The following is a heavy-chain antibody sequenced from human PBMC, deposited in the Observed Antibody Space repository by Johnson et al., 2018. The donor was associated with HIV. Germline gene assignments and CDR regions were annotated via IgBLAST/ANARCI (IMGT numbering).Heavy chain of an antibody. V-gene: IGHV3-64*01. CDR2: ISSNGGST. D-gene: IGHD4-17*01. J-gene: IGHJ3*02. CDR3: AREETTAPAAFDI. CDR1: GFIFRNFA. Sequence: VQLVESGGGVVQPGRSLRLSCEGSGFIFRNFAMHWVRQAPGKGLEYVSAISSNGGSTYYANSVKGRFTISRDNSKNTLYLQMGNLRADDMAVYYCAREETTAPAAFDIWGQGTMVTVSS.